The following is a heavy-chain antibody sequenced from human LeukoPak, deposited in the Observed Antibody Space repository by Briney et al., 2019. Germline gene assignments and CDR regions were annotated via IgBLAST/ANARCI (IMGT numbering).Heavy chain of an antibody. CDR1: GYTFISYD. D-gene: IGHD5-12*01. J-gene: IGHJ6*02. V-gene: IGHV1-8*01. CDR3: ARCIVAGLRYYYYGMDV. Sequence: GASVKVSCKASGYTFISYDINWVRQATGQGLDWMGWMNPNRGNTVYAQKFQGRVTMTRNTSIGTAYMELSSLRSEDTAVYYCARCIVAGLRYYYYGMDVWGQGTTVTVSS. CDR2: MNPNRGNT.